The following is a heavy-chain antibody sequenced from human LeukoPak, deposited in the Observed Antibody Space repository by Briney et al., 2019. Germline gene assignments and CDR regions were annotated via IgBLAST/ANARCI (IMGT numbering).Heavy chain of an antibody. CDR2: IKQDGSKV. Sequence: PGGSLRLSCAASGFTFSDYWMSWVRQAPGKGLEWVANIKQDGSKVYYVDSVKGRFTISRDNAKNSLYLQMNSLRAEDTALYYCAKDISAGYSSGYYYYYGMDVWGQGTTVTVSS. J-gene: IGHJ6*02. D-gene: IGHD3-22*01. V-gene: IGHV3-7*03. CDR3: AKDISAGYSSGYYYYYGMDV. CDR1: GFTFSDYW.